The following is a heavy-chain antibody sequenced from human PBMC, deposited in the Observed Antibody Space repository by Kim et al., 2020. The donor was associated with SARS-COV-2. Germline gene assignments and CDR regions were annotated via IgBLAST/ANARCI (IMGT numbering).Heavy chain of an antibody. D-gene: IGHD3-16*02. Sequence: RVTISVDTSKNQFSLKLSSVTAAETAVYYCARSGDYVWGSYRYQYYFDYWGQGTLVTVSS. J-gene: IGHJ4*02. CDR3: ARSGDYVWGSYRYQYYFDY. V-gene: IGHV4-34*01.